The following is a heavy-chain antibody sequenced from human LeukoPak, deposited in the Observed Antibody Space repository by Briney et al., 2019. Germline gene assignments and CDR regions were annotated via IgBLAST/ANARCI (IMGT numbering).Heavy chain of an antibody. Sequence: GGSLRLSCAASGFTFSSYSMNWVRQAPGKGLEWVSSISSSSSYIYYADSVKGRFTISRDNAKNSLYLQMNSLRAEDTAVYYCAKAAPYSSQPWGDYYMDVWGKGTTVTVSS. D-gene: IGHD6-19*01. CDR2: ISSSSSYI. CDR3: AKAAPYSSQPWGDYYMDV. J-gene: IGHJ6*03. V-gene: IGHV3-21*01. CDR1: GFTFSSYS.